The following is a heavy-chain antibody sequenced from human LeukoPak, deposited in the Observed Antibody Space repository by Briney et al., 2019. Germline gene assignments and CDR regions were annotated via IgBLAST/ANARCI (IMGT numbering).Heavy chain of an antibody. CDR2: ISYDGSNK. CDR3: AREGRRYCTNGVCYRDY. D-gene: IGHD2-8*01. V-gene: IGHV3-30*03. CDR1: GFTFSSYA. Sequence: GGSLRLSCAASGFTFSSYAMSWVRQAPGKGLEWVAVISYDGSNKYYADSVKGRFTISRDNSKNTLYLQMNSLRAEDTAVYYCAREGRRYCTNGVCYRDYWGQGTLVTVSS. J-gene: IGHJ4*02.